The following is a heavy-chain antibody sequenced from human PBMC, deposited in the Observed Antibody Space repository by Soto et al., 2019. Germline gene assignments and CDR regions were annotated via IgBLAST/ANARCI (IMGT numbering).Heavy chain of an antibody. CDR1: GFTFSSYG. CDR3: AKSLRWKITSPPCNP. V-gene: IGHV3-30*18. Sequence: QVQLVESGGGVVQPGRTLRLSCAASGFTFSSYGMHWVRQAPGKGLEWVEVITYDGSNKYYADSVKDLFTISRDNSKNTLYVHMNSLRAEDTAVYYCAKSLRWKITSPPCNPWGQGSLVTVSS. CDR2: ITYDGSNK. D-gene: IGHD3-16*01. J-gene: IGHJ5*02.